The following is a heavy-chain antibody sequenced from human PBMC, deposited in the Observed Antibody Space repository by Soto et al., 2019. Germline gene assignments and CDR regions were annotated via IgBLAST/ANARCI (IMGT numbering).Heavy chain of an antibody. CDR2: ISYDGSNK. V-gene: IGHV3-30*18. CDR3: AKDHVEWADYVWGSYRYYFDY. CDR1: GFTFSSYG. Sequence: GGSLRLSCAASGFTFSSYGMHWVRQAPGKGLEWVAVISYDGSNKYYADSVKGRFTISRDNSKNTLYLQMNSLRAEDTAVYYCAKDHVEWADYVWGSYRYYFDYWGQGTLVTVSS. J-gene: IGHJ4*02. D-gene: IGHD3-16*02.